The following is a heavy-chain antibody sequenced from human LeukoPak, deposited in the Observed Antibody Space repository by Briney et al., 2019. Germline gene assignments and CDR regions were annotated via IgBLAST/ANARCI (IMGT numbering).Heavy chain of an antibody. CDR2: INHSGST. CDR1: GGSFSGYY. CDR3: ARGHVGSGSYTFDY. J-gene: IGHJ4*02. Sequence: SETMSLTCAVYGGSFSGYYWSWIRQPPGKGLEWNGEINHSGSTNYNPSLKSRVTISVDMSKNQFSLKLSSVTAADTAVYYCARGHVGSGSYTFDYWGQGTLVTVSS. D-gene: IGHD3-10*01. V-gene: IGHV4-34*01.